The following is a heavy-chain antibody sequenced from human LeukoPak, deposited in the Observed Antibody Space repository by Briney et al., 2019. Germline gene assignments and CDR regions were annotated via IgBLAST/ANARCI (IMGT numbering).Heavy chain of an antibody. D-gene: IGHD2-2*01. J-gene: IGHJ4*02. CDR1: GGTFSSYA. CDR3: AGSKDIVVVPAVKVLNY. Sequence: SVKVSCKASGGTFSSYAISWVRQAPGQGLEWMGGIIPIFGTANYAQKFQGRVTITADESTSTAYMELSSLRSEDTAVYYCAGSKDIVVVPAVKVLNYWGQGTLVTVSS. CDR2: IIPIFGTA. V-gene: IGHV1-69*13.